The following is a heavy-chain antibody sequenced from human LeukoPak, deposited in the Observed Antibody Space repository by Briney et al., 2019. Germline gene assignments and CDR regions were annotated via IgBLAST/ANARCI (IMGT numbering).Heavy chain of an antibody. Sequence: PGGSLRLSCAASGFTFRTYWMHWVRQAPGKGLLWVSRINTDGSGTIYADSVKGRFTISRDNDNNTLYLQMNSLRAEDTALYYCARAKPGGNWFDPWGQGTLVTVFS. CDR1: GFTFRTYW. CDR3: ARAKPGGNWFDP. CDR2: INTDGSGT. D-gene: IGHD3-16*01. V-gene: IGHV3-74*01. J-gene: IGHJ5*02.